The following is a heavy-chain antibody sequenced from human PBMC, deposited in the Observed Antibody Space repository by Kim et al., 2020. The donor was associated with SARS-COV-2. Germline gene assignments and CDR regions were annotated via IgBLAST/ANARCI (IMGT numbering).Heavy chain of an antibody. J-gene: IGHJ6*02. CDR1: GFTFDDYA. CDR3: AKGDSSREDYYYYYGMDV. Sequence: GGSLRLSCAASGFTFDDYAMHWVRQAPGKGLEWVSLISGDGGSTYYADSVKGRFTISRDNSKNSLYLQMNSLRTEDTALYYCAKGDSSREDYYYYYGMDVWGPGTTVTVSS. CDR2: ISGDGGST. V-gene: IGHV3-43*02. D-gene: IGHD6-13*01.